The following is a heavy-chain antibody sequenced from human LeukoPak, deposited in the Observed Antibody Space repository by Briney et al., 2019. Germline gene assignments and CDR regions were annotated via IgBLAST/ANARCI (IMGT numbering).Heavy chain of an antibody. V-gene: IGHV1-8*03. Sequence: ASVKVSCKASGYTFTSYDINWVRQATGQGLEWMGWMNPNSGNTGYAQKFQGRVTITRNTSISTAYMELSSLRSEDTAVYYCARAFQATGGIAAAEVDYWGQGTLVTVSS. CDR1: GYTFTSYD. D-gene: IGHD6-13*01. J-gene: IGHJ4*02. CDR3: ARAFQATGGIAAAEVDY. CDR2: MNPNSGNT.